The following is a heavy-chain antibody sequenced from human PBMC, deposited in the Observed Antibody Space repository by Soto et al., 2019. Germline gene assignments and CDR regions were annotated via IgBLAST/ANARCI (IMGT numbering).Heavy chain of an antibody. V-gene: IGHV3-23*01. J-gene: IGHJ6*03. CDR1: GFTFSSYA. D-gene: IGHD3-16*01. CDR3: AKIPYDYISYYYYYYMDV. Sequence: LRLSCAASGFTFSSYAMSWVRQAPGKGLEWVSAISGSGGSTYYADSVKGRFTISRDNSKNTLYLQMNSLRAEDTAVYYCAKIPYDYISYYYYYYMDVWGKGTTVTVSS. CDR2: ISGSGGST.